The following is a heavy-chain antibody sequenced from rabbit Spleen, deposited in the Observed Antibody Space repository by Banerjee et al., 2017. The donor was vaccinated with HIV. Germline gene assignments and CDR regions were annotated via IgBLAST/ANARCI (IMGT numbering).Heavy chain of an antibody. J-gene: IGHJ3*01. CDR3: VRGASSSGYYSL. V-gene: IGHV1S7*01. CDR1: GFDLSSYG. CDR2: IDPLFGTT. Sequence: QSLEESGGGLVKPGAPLTLSCKASGFDLSSYGVSWVRQAPAKGLEWIGYIDPLFGTTYYANWVNGRFTISSHNAQNTLYLQLNSLTAANTATYFCVRGASSSGYYSLWGQGTLVTVS. D-gene: IGHD1-1*01.